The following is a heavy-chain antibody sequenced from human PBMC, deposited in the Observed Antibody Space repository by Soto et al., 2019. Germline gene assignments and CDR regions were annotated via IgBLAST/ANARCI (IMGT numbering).Heavy chain of an antibody. CDR3: ARADILVVPAGVGFDP. CDR1: GGSISSSNYY. J-gene: IGHJ5*02. CDR2: IYYSGST. Sequence: SETLSLTCTVSGGSISSSNYYWGWIRQPPGKGLEWIGNIYYSGSTYYNPSLKSRVTISVDTSKNQFSLKLSSVTAADTAVYYCARADILVVPAGVGFDPWGQGTLVTVSS. D-gene: IGHD2-2*01. V-gene: IGHV4-39*01.